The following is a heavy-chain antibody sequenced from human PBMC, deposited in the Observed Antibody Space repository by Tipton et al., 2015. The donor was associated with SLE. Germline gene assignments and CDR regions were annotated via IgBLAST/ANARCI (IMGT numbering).Heavy chain of an antibody. CDR1: GFTFSSYA. Sequence: SLRLSCAASGFTFSSYAMHWVRQAPGKGLEWVAVISYDGSNKYYADSVKGRFTISRDNSKNTLYLQMNSLRAEDTAVYYCARDYGGSSWYSYFDLWGRGTLVTVSS. V-gene: IGHV3-30-3*01. J-gene: IGHJ2*01. D-gene: IGHD6-13*01. CDR2: ISYDGSNK. CDR3: ARDYGGSSWYSYFDL.